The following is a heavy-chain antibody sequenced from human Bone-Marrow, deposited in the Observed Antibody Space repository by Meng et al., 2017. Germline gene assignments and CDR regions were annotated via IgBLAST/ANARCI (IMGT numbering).Heavy chain of an antibody. CDR1: GFSLNTSGMR. Sequence: SGPTLVKPTQTLTLTCTFSGFSLNTSGMRLSGIRQPPGKALEWLARIDWDDEKFYRTSLKTRLSISKDTSKNQVVLTMTNMDPVDTATYYCARNLGFFTKAFDIWGQGTMVTVSS. V-gene: IGHV2-70*04. D-gene: IGHD3-16*01. CDR3: ARNLGFFTKAFDI. CDR2: IDWDDEK. J-gene: IGHJ3*02.